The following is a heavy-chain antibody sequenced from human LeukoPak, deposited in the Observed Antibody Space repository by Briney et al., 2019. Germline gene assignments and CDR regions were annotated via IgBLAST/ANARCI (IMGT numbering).Heavy chain of an antibody. V-gene: IGHV4-38-2*01. CDR2: IYHGGST. Sequence: SETLSLTCAVSGYSISGGYYWGWIRPPPGKGLEWIGIIYHGGSTYYNPSLKSRVTISVDTSKNQFSLKLSSVTAADTAVYYCATLSIVGATDFDYWGRGTVVTVSS. CDR3: ATLSIVGATDFDY. D-gene: IGHD1-26*01. CDR1: GYSISGGYY. J-gene: IGHJ4*02.